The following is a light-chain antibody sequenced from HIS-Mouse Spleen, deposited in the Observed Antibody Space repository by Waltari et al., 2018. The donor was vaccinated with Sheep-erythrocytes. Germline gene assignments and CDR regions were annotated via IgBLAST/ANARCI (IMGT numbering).Light chain of an antibody. J-gene: IGKJ5*01. CDR2: DAS. CDR3: QQRSNWPPIT. CDR1: QSVSSY. V-gene: IGKV3-11*01. Sequence: EIVLTQSPATLSLSPGERATLSCSASQSVSSYLAWYQQKPGQAPRLLISDASNRATGIPARFSGSGSGTDFTLTISSLEPEDFAVYYCQQRSNWPPITFGQGTRLEIK.